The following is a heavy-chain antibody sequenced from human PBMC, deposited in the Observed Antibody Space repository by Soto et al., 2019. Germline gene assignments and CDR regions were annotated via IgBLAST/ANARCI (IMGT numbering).Heavy chain of an antibody. CDR1: GGSFSGYY. Sequence: SETLSLTCAVYGGSFSGYYWSWIRQPPGKGLEWIGEINDSGSTNYNPSLKSRVTISVDTSKNQFSLKLSSVTAADTAVYYCARRKGEYCSSISCYMWFDPWGQGTLVTVSS. V-gene: IGHV4-34*01. D-gene: IGHD2-2*02. CDR3: ARRKGEYCSSISCYMWFDP. CDR2: INDSGST. J-gene: IGHJ5*02.